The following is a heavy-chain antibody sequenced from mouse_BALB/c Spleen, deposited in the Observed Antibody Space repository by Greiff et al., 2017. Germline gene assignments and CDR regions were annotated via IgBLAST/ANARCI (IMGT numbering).Heavy chain of an antibody. CDR1: GFTFSSYA. Sequence: EVKLVESGGGLVKPGGSLKLSCAASGFTFSSYAMSWVRQTPEKRLEWVATISSGGSYTYYPDSVKGRFTISRDNAKNTLYLQMSSLRSEDTAMYYCARRVTATGYYYAMDYWGQGTSVTVSS. CDR2: ISSGGSYT. V-gene: IGHV5-9-3*01. J-gene: IGHJ4*01. D-gene: IGHD2-2*01. CDR3: ARRVTATGYYYAMDY.